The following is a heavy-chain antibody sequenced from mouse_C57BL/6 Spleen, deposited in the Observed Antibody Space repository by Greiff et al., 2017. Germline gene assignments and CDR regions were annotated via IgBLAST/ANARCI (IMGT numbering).Heavy chain of an antibody. J-gene: IGHJ3*01. CDR3: VRQNYERWFAY. V-gene: IGHV10-1*01. Sequence: EVKLMESGGGLVQPKGSLKLSCAASGFSFNTYAMNWVRQAPGKGLEWVARIRSKSNNYATYYADSVKDRFTISRDDSESMLYLQMNNLKTEDTAMYYCVRQNYERWFAYWGQGTLVTVSA. D-gene: IGHD1-1*01. CDR2: IRSKSNNYAT. CDR1: GFSFNTYA.